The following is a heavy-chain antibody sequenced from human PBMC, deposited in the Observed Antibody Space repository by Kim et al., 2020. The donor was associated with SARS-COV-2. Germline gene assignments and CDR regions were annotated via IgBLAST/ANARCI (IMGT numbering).Heavy chain of an antibody. CDR3: AGTARGANFDY. J-gene: IGHJ4*02. Sequence: HATPTLRSRITISVDTSKNQFSLKLSSVTAADTAVYYCAGTARGANFDYWGRGALVTVSS. V-gene: IGHV4-4*09. D-gene: IGHD1-26*01.